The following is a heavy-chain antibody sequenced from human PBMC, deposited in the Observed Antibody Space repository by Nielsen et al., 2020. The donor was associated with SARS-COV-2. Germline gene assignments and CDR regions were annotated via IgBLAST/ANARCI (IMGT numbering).Heavy chain of an antibody. D-gene: IGHD4-11*01. Sequence: SETLSLTCAVYGGSFSGYYWSWIRQPPGKGLEWIGEINHSGSTNYNPSLKSRVTISVDTSKNQFSLKLSSVTAADTAVYYCARDRLHPIPFDPWGQGTLVTVSS. CDR2: INHSGST. CDR1: GGSFSGYY. J-gene: IGHJ5*02. V-gene: IGHV4-34*01. CDR3: ARDRLHPIPFDP.